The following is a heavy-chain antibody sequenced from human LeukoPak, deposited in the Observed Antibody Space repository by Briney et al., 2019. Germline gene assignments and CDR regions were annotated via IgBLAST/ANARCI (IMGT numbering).Heavy chain of an antibody. CDR3: AGRTMGYCSSTSCFPLFDP. Sequence: GGSLRLSCAASGFTFSSYSMNWVRQAPGKGLEWVSSISSSSSYIYYADSVKGRFTISRDNAKNSLYLQMNSLRAEDTAVYYCAGRTMGYCSSTSCFPLFDPWGRGTLVTVSS. CDR2: ISSSSSYI. CDR1: GFTFSSYS. D-gene: IGHD2-2*01. J-gene: IGHJ5*02. V-gene: IGHV3-21*01.